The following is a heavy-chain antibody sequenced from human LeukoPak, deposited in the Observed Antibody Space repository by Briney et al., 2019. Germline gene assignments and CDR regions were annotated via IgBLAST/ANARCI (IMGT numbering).Heavy chain of an antibody. CDR1: GYRFTWYG. V-gene: IGHV1-18*01. CDR2: ISAANYVT. CDR3: TRGGSVPAQGDF. D-gene: IGHD3-10*01. Sequence: ASVKVSCKTSGYRFTWYGINWVRQDPGQGLEWLGWISAANYVTEFAPHVRDRLTMTQDISTSTAYMELRGLRSDDTAVYYCTRGGSVPAQGDFWGQGTLVTVSS. J-gene: IGHJ4*02.